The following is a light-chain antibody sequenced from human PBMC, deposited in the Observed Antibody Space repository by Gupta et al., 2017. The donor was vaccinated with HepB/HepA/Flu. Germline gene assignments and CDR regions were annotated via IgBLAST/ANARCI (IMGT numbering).Light chain of an antibody. CDR1: HSLVHSDENNY. CDR3: MQALQTPRT. J-gene: IGKJ1*01. V-gene: IGKV2-28*01. CDR2: LGS. Sequence: IVMTQSPLSLPVTPGEPATISYRSSHSLVHSDENNYLDWYVQKPGQSPQLLIYLGSNRASGVPDRFSGSGSGTDFTLQISRVEAEDVGVYYCMQALQTPRTFGQGTKVEIK.